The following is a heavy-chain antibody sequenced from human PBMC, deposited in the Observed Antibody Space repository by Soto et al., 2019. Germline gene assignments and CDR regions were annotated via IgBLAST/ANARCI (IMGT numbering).Heavy chain of an antibody. D-gene: IGHD2-15*01. V-gene: IGHV6-1*01. CDR3: ARDQEDCSGGSCHTDLNWCDP. CDR1: GDSVSSNSAA. Sequence: KQSQTLSLTCAISGDSVSSNSAAWNWIRQSPSRGLEWLGRTYYRAKWYNDYAVSVKSRITINPDTSKNQFSLQLNSVTPEDTAVYFCARDQEDCSGGSCHTDLNWCDPWGQGTLVTVSS. CDR2: TYYRAKWYN. J-gene: IGHJ5*02.